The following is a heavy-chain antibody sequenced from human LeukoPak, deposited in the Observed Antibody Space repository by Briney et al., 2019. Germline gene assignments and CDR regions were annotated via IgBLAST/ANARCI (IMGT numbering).Heavy chain of an antibody. D-gene: IGHD6-19*01. CDR1: GYTFTSYY. J-gene: IGHJ4*02. CDR2: INPSGGST. Sequence: ASVKVSCKASGYTFTSYYMHWVRQAPGQGLEWMGIINPSGGSTSYAQKFQGRVTMTRDMSTSTVYMELSSLRSEDTAVYYCARDATGYSSPPSTRSYFDYWGQGTLVTVSS. CDR3: ARDATGYSSPPSTRSYFDY. V-gene: IGHV1-46*01.